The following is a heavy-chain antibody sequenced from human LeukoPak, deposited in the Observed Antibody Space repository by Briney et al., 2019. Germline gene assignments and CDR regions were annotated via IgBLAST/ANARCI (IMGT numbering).Heavy chain of an antibody. Sequence: ASVKVSCKASGYTFTGYYMHWVRQAPGQGLEWMGWINPNSGGTNYAQKFQGRVTMTRDTSTSTVYMELSSLRSEDTAVYYCARDFRADYGDSPNFGIDVWGQGTTVTVSS. CDR1: GYTFTGYY. D-gene: IGHD4-17*01. V-gene: IGHV1-2*02. CDR2: INPNSGGT. J-gene: IGHJ6*02. CDR3: ARDFRADYGDSPNFGIDV.